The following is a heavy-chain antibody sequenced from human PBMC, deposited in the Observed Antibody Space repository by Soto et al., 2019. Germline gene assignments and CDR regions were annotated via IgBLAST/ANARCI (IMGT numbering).Heavy chain of an antibody. CDR3: AIIMTHSDSFDI. J-gene: IGHJ3*02. CDR1: GYTFGGFY. CDR2: INSNSGAT. Sequence: ASVKVSCKASGYTFGGFYIHWMRQAPGQGLEWVGPINSNSGATTYAQKFQDSVAMTRDTSVSTAYMDLNRLTSDDTAIYYCAIIMTHSDSFDIWGQGTIVTVSS. V-gene: IGHV1-2*04. D-gene: IGHD3-16*01.